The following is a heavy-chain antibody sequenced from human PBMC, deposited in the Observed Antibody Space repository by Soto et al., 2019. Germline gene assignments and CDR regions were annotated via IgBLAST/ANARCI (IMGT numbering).Heavy chain of an antibody. CDR3: ARAPGILWFGDLYFDS. D-gene: IGHD3-10*01. CDR2: LNPSTGTT. J-gene: IGHJ4*02. Sequence: LHWMRFLNPSTGTTTYAQKFHGRVTITRDTSTSTAYMELSSLRSEDTAVYYCARAPGILWFGDLYFDSWGQGTLVTVS. V-gene: IGHV1-3*01.